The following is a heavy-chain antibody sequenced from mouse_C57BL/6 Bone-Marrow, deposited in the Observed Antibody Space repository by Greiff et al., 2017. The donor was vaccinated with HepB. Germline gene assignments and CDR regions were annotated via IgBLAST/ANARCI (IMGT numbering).Heavy chain of an antibody. CDR3: ARNGYYEYAMDY. D-gene: IGHD2-3*01. J-gene: IGHJ4*01. CDR2: ISSGSSTI. CDR1: GFTFSDYG. Sequence: VQLKESGGGLVKPGGSLKLSCAASGFTFSDYGMHWVRQAPEKGLEWVAYISSGSSTIYYADTVKGRFTISRDNAKNTLFLQMTSLRSEDTAMYYCARNGYYEYAMDYWGQGTSVTVSS. V-gene: IGHV5-17*01.